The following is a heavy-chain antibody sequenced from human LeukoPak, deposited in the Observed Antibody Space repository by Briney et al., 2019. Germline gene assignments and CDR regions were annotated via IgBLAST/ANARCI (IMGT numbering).Heavy chain of an antibody. CDR3: TTDPHIVATITHFDY. Sequence: PGGSLRLSCAASGFTFSNAWMSWVRQAPGKGLEWVARSKSKTDGGTTDYAAPVKGRFTISRDDSKNTLYLQMNSLKTEDTAVYYCTTDPHIVATITHFDYWGQGTLVTVSS. CDR2: SKSKTDGGTT. CDR1: GFTFSNAW. V-gene: IGHV3-15*01. J-gene: IGHJ4*02. D-gene: IGHD5-12*01.